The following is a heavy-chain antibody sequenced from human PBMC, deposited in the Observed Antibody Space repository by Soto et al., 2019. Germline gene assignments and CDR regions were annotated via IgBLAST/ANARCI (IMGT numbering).Heavy chain of an antibody. CDR1: GFNFSSHG. V-gene: IGHV3-48*04. J-gene: IGHJ3*02. CDR2: ISSSSSTI. CDR3: ARDLDYCGNSDAFDI. Sequence: TGGSLRLSCAASGFNFSSHGLHWVRQAPGKGLEWVSYISSSSSTIYFADYVKGRFTISRDNAKNTLYLQMNSLRAEDTSVYYCARDLDYCGNSDAFDIWGQGTMVTVSS. D-gene: IGHD4-17*01.